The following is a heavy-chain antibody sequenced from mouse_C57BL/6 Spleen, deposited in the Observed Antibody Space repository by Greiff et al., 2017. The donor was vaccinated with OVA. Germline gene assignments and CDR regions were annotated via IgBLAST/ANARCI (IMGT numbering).Heavy chain of an antibody. J-gene: IGHJ4*01. Sequence: QVQLQQSGAELVRPGSSVKLSCKASGYTFTSYWMHWVKQRPIQGLEWIGNIDPSDSETHYNQKFKDKATLTVDKSSSTAYMQLSSLTSEDSAVYYCALTTRDYAMDYWGQGTSVTVSS. CDR3: ALTTRDYAMDY. V-gene: IGHV1-52*01. CDR2: IDPSDSET. D-gene: IGHD1-1*01. CDR1: GYTFTSYW.